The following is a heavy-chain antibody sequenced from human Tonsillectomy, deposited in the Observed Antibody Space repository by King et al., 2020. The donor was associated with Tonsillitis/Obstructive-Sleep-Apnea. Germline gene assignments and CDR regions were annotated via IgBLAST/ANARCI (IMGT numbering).Heavy chain of an antibody. CDR2: IYYSGGT. CDR3: AREGAVMNAFDI. J-gene: IGHJ3*02. D-gene: IGHD2-8*01. Sequence: VQLQESGPGLAKPSETLSLTCTVSGGSISSYYWSWIRQPPGKGLECIGYIYYSGGTNYNPSLKSRVTISVDTSKNQFSLKLSSVTAADTAVYYCAREGAVMNAFDIWGQGTMVTVSS. V-gene: IGHV4-59*01. CDR1: GGSISSYY.